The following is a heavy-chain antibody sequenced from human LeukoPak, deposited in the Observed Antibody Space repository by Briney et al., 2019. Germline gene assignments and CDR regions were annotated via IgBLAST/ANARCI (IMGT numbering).Heavy chain of an antibody. CDR2: IKQDGSEK. CDR3: ASLSGYDAPFDY. V-gene: IGHV3-7*01. Sequence: GGSLRLSCAASGFTFSSYWMSWVRQAPGKGLEWVANIKQDGSEKYYVDSVKGQFTISRDNAKNSLYLQMNSLRAEDTAVYYCASLSGYDAPFDYWGQGTLVTVSS. D-gene: IGHD5-12*01. J-gene: IGHJ4*02. CDR1: GFTFSSYW.